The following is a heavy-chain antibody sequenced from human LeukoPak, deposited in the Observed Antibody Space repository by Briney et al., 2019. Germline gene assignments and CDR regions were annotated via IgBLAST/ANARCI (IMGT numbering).Heavy chain of an antibody. CDR1: GFTFSDYY. CDR2: ISSSGSTI. D-gene: IGHD2-2*02. CDR3: ARDFPDCSSTSCYTNDAFDI. Sequence: GGSLRLSGAASGFTFSDYYMSWIRQAPGKGLEWVSYISSSGSTIYYADSVKGRFTISRDNAKNSLYLQMNSLRAEDTAVYYCARDFPDCSSTSCYTNDAFDIWGQGTMVTVSS. V-gene: IGHV3-11*01. J-gene: IGHJ3*02.